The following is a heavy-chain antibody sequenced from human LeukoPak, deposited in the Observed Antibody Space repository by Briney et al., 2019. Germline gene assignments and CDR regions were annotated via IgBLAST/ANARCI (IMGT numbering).Heavy chain of an antibody. D-gene: IGHD3-9*01. Sequence: VASVEVSGKASGYSFTGYHIHWVRQTPGQGLEWMGWINANNGDINYAQKFHGRVTMTRDTSVTTAYMELTRLTSDDTAVYYCARDRPPEYFEPSYHYYGMDVWGQGTTVIVPS. J-gene: IGHJ6*02. CDR3: ARDRPPEYFEPSYHYYGMDV. CDR1: GYSFTGYH. V-gene: IGHV1-2*02. CDR2: INANNGDI.